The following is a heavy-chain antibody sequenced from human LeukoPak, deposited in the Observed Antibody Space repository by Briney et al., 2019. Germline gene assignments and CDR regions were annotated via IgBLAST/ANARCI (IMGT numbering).Heavy chain of an antibody. V-gene: IGHV1-18*01. CDR2: ISPNNGDT. Sequence: ASVKVSCKASGYTFTNYGITWVRQAPGQGLEWMGWISPNNGDTNYAQKFQGRVTMTTDTSTTTAYMEVRTLRSDDTAVYYCARDLRGSTRVAPWGQGTLVTVSS. CDR3: ARDLRGSTRVAP. CDR1: GYTFTNYG. J-gene: IGHJ5*02. D-gene: IGHD4-23*01.